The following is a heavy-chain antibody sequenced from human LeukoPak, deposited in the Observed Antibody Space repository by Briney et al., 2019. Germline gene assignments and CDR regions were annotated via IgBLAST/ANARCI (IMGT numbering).Heavy chain of an antibody. CDR2: IYSGGST. V-gene: IGHV3-53*04. CDR1: GFTVSSNY. CDR3: ASSSRDGYNYY. J-gene: IGHJ4*02. Sequence: PGGSLRLSCAASGFTVSSNYMSWVRQAPGKGLEWVSVIYSGGSTYYADSVRGRFTISRRNSKNTLYLQMNSLRAEDTAVYYCASSSRDGYNYYWGQGTLVTVSS. D-gene: IGHD5-24*01.